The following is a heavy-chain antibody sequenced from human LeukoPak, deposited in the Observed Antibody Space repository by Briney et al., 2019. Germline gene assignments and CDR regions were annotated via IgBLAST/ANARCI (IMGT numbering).Heavy chain of an antibody. J-gene: IGHJ4*02. V-gene: IGHV4-39*07. D-gene: IGHD1-26*01. CDR1: SFSSYW. CDR2: MYYRGST. CDR3: ATTTIRLGY. Sequence: SFSSYWVTWVRQSPGKGLEWIGSMYYRGSTYHNPSLKSRVTISVDTSKNQFSLKLSSVTAADTAVYYCATTTIRLGYWGQGTLVTVSS.